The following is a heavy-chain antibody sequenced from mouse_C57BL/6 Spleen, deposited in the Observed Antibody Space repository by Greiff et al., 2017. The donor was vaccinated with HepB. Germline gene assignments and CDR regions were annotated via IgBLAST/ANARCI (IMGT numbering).Heavy chain of an antibody. D-gene: IGHD2-1*01. CDR3: ARYGNYGNDMDY. Sequence: EVMLVESGGGLVKPGGSLKLSCAASGFTFSDYGMHWVRQAPEKGLEWVAYISSGSSTIYYADTVKGRFTISRDNAKNTLFLQMTSLRSEDTAMYYCARYGNYGNDMDYWGQGTSVTVSS. CDR2: ISSGSSTI. V-gene: IGHV5-17*01. J-gene: IGHJ4*01. CDR1: GFTFSDYG.